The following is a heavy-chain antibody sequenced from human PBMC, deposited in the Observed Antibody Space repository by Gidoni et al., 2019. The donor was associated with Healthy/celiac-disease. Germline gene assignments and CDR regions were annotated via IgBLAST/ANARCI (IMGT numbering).Heavy chain of an antibody. CDR1: GGSFSGYS. D-gene: IGHD6-6*01. CDR3: ARGRLPPSARYYYYYGMDV. CDR2: INHSGST. Sequence: QVQLQQWGAGLFQPSETLSLPCAVYGGSFSGYSWSCIRQPPGKGLEWSGEINHSGSTNYNPALKSRVTISVDTSKNQFSLKLSSVTAADTAVYYCARGRLPPSARYYYYYGMDVWGQGTTVTVSS. V-gene: IGHV4-34*01. J-gene: IGHJ6*02.